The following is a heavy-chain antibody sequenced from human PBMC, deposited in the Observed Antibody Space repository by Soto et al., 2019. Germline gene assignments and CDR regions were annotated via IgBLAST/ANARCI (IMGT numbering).Heavy chain of an antibody. CDR1: GFTFSSYS. CDR3: ARFRVDRYCSSTSCPHDDAFDI. D-gene: IGHD2-2*01. CDR2: ISSSSSYI. J-gene: IGHJ3*02. V-gene: IGHV3-21*05. Sequence: GSLRLSCAASGFTFSSYSMNWVRQAPGKGLEWVSYISSSSSYIYYADSVKGRFTISRDNAKNSLYLQMNSLRAEDTAVYYCARFRVDRYCSSTSCPHDDAFDIWGQGTMVTVSS.